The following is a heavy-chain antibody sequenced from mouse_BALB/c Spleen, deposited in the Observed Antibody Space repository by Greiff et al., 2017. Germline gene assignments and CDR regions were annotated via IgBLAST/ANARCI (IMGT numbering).Heavy chain of an antibody. CDR1: GYTFTSYW. D-gene: IGHD1-2*01. V-gene: IGHV1-7*01. J-gene: IGHJ4*01. Sequence: QVQLQQSGAELAKPGASVKMSCKASGYTFTSYWMHWVKQRPGQGLEWIGYINPSTGYTEYNQKFKDKATLTADKSSSTAYMQLSSLTSEDSAVYYCATLLRLRDAMDYWGQGTSVTVSS. CDR2: INPSTGYT. CDR3: ATLLRLRDAMDY.